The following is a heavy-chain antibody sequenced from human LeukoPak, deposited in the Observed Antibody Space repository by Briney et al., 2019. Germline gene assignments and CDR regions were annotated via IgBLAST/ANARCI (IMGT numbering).Heavy chain of an antibody. CDR1: GFTFSSYW. J-gene: IGHJ6*02. CDR2: INSDGTST. CDR3: SLGQAHGMDV. V-gene: IGHV3-74*01. Sequence: GGSLRLSCAASGFTFSSYWMHWVRQAPGKGLMWVSRINSDGTSTSYADSVKGRFTISRDNAKNTLYLQMNSLRAEDTAVYYCSLGQAHGMDVRGQGTTVTVSS. D-gene: IGHD3-16*01.